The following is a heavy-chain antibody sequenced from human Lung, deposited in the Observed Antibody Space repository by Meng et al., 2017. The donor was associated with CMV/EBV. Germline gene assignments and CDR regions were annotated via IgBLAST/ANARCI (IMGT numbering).Heavy chain of an antibody. CDR3: AKDILYHSGSFDM. D-gene: IGHD1-26*01. Sequence: GGSLRLXCAASGFTFDDFAMHWVRQAPGKGLEWVAGISWNSGNLEYADSVKGRFTISRDNAKNSLYLQMNSLRPEDTALYYCAKDILYHSGSFDMGCQGTRAT. V-gene: IGHV3-9*01. CDR2: ISWNSGNL. CDR1: GFTFDDFA. J-gene: IGHJ3*02.